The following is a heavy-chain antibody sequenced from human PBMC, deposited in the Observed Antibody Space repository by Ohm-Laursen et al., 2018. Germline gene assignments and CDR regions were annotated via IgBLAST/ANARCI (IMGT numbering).Heavy chain of an antibody. CDR2: LSWSSVSI. V-gene: IGHV3-9*01. Sequence: SLRLSCTASGFTFDDYAMNWVRQAPGKGLEWVAGLSWSSVSIGYADSVKGRFTISRDNAKNSLYLQINSLRTEDTALYYCAKDITGFARGFDYWGQGTQVTVSS. J-gene: IGHJ4*02. D-gene: IGHD3-10*01. CDR1: GFTFDDYA. CDR3: AKDITGFARGFDY.